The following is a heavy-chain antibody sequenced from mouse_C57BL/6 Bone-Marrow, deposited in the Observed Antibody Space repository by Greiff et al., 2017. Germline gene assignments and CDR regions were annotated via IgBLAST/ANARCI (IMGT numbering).Heavy chain of an antibody. V-gene: IGHV5-4*01. J-gene: IGHJ2*01. D-gene: IGHD1-1*01. CDR1: GFTFSSYA. Sequence: EVKLVESGGGLVKPGGSLKLSCAASGFTFSSYAMSWVSQTPEQRLEWVATISDGGSYTYYPDNVKGRFTISRDNAKNNLYLQMSHLKSEDTAMYYCARELRTYFDYWGQGTTLTVSS. CDR2: ISDGGSYT. CDR3: ARELRTYFDY.